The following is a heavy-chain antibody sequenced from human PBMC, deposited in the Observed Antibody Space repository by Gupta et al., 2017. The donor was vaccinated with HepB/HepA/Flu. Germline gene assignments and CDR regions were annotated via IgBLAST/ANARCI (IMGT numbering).Heavy chain of an antibody. CDR1: GFSFRRYG. D-gene: IGHD3-10*01. V-gene: IGHV3-30*18. J-gene: IGHJ6*02. CDR2: IPYDGSHK. CDR3: AKDLLSSGTYYYYYGMDV. Sequence: QVQLVESGGGVVQPGTSLRLSCAASGFSFRRYGMHWVRQAPGKGLEWVSLIPYDGSHKFYLDSVKGRFTISRDNSKNMVHLQMNSLRAEDTAVYYCAKDLLSSGTYYYYYGMDVWGQGTTVTVSS.